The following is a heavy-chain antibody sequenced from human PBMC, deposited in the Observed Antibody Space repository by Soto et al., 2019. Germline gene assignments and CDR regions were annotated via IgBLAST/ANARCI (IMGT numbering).Heavy chain of an antibody. Sequence: GGSLRLSCAASGFTFSSYSMNWVRQAPGKGLEWVSSISSSSSYIYYADSVKGRFTISRDNAKNSLYLQMNSLRAEDTAVYYCASCGGCDYSYYGMDVWGQGTTVTVSS. CDR1: GFTFSSYS. D-gene: IGHD5-12*01. V-gene: IGHV3-21*01. CDR2: ISSSSSYI. J-gene: IGHJ6*02. CDR3: ASCGGCDYSYYGMDV.